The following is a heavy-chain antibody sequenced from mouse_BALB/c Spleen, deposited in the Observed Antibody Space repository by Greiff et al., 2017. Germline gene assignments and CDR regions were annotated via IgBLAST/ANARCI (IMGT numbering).Heavy chain of an antibody. Sequence: VQLQQSGPELVKPGASVKVSCKASGYSFTDYNMYWVKQSHGKSLEWIGVINPGSGGTNYNEKFKGKATLTVDKSSSTAYMQLSSLTSEDSAVYYCARGGFDYWGQGTTLTVSS. CDR3: ARGGFDY. V-gene: IGHV1S135*01. CDR2: INPGSGGT. J-gene: IGHJ2*01. CDR1: GYSFTDYN.